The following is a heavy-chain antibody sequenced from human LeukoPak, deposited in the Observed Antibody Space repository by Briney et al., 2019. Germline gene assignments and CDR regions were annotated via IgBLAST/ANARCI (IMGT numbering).Heavy chain of an antibody. J-gene: IGHJ3*02. V-gene: IGHV4-59*01. D-gene: IGHD3-3*01. Sequence: SETLSLTCTVSGGSRSSYYWSWIRQPPGKGLEWIGYIYYSGSTNYNPSLKSRVTISVDTSKNQFSLKLSSVTAADTAVYYCARSSYYDFWSGLNAFDIWGQGTMVTVSS. CDR3: ARSSYYDFWSGLNAFDI. CDR2: IYYSGST. CDR1: GGSRSSYY.